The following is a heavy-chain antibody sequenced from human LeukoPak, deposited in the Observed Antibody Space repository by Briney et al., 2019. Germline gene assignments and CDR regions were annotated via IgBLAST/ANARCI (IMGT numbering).Heavy chain of an antibody. CDR1: GFTFSSYS. V-gene: IGHV3-21*01. Sequence: GGSLRLSCAASGFTFSSYSMNWVRQAPGKGLEWVSSISSSSSYIYYADSVKGRFTISRDIAKNSLYLQMMSLTAEDTAVYYCARDPVLDIDYWGQGTLVTVSS. D-gene: IGHD3-9*01. CDR3: ARDPVLDIDY. CDR2: ISSSSSYI. J-gene: IGHJ4*02.